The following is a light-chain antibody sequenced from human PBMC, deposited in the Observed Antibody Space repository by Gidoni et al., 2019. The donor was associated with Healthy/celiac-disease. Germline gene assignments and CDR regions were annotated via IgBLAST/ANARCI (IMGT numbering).Light chain of an antibody. CDR2: KDS. J-gene: IGLJ2*01. CDR1: ALPKQY. V-gene: IGLV3-25*03. Sequence: SYELTQPTSVSVSPGQTARSTCSGDALPKQYAYWYQQKPGQAPVLVIYKDSERPSGIPERFSGSSSGTTVTLTISGVQAEDEADYYCQSADSSGMVFGGGTKLTVL. CDR3: QSADSSGMV.